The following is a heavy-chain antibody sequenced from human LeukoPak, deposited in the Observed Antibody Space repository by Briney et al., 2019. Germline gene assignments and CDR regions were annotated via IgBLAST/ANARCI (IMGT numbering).Heavy chain of an antibody. V-gene: IGHV4-59*08. CDR1: GGSISSYY. Sequence: SETLSLTCTVSGGSISSYYWSWIRQPPGKGLEWIGYIYYSGSTNHNPSLKSRVTTSVDTSKNQFSLKLSSVTAADTAVYYCARGDDYFDYWGQGTLVTVSS. CDR3: ARGDDYFDY. J-gene: IGHJ4*02. CDR2: IYYSGST.